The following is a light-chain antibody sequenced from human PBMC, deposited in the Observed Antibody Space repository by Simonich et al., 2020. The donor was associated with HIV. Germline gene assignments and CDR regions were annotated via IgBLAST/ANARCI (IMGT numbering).Light chain of an antibody. Sequence: DIQMTQSPSTLSASVGYSVTITCRASQSISIWLAWYQQKPGKAPKLLIYKASSLESGVPSRFSGSGSGTEFTLTISSLQPDDFATYYCQQYNSYSWTFGQGTKVEIK. CDR1: QSISIW. CDR3: QQYNSYSWT. J-gene: IGKJ1*01. V-gene: IGKV1-5*03. CDR2: KAS.